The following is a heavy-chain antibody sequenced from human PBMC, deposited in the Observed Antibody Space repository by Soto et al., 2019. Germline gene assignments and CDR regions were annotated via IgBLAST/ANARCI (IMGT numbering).Heavy chain of an antibody. V-gene: IGHV4-39*01. CDR2: IYYSGST. CDR3: ARHRMGATAMEDYYYYYGMDV. J-gene: IGHJ6*02. CDR1: GGSISSSSYY. Sequence: PSETLSLTCTVSGGSISSSSYYWGWIRQPPGKGLEWIGSIYYSGSTYYNPSLKSRVTISVDTSKNQFSLKLSSVTAADTAVYYCARHRMGATAMEDYYYYYGMDVWGQGTTVTV. D-gene: IGHD5-18*01.